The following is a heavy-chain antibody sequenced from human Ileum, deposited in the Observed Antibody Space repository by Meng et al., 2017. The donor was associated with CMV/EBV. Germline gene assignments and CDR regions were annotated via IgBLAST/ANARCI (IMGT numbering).Heavy chain of an antibody. CDR2: ISGYNSNT. J-gene: IGHJ4*01. Sequence: QVQLGQSGAEVKKPGASVKVSCKASGYTFTDYAITWVRQVPGQGLEWMGWISGYNSNTKYAQKFQGRVTMTTDTSTTTVYMELRNLRYDDTAVYYCARDGYYPSRVFDYWGLGTLVTVPQ. D-gene: IGHD2-2*03. V-gene: IGHV1-18*01. CDR1: GYTFTDYA. CDR3: ARDGYYPSRVFDY.